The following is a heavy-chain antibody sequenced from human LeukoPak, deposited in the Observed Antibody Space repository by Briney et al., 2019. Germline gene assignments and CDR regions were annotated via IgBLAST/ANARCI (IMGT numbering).Heavy chain of an antibody. V-gene: IGHV4-59*12. CDR1: GGSISGYH. CDR3: ARESGYYDSSGYTDY. CDR2: IYYIGST. D-gene: IGHD3-22*01. Sequence: SETLSLTCTVSGGSISGYHWSWIRQSPGKGLEWIGYIYYIGSTNYNPSLKSRVTISVDTSKNQFSLKLSSVTAADTAVYYCARESGYYDSSGYTDYWGQGTLVTVSS. J-gene: IGHJ4*02.